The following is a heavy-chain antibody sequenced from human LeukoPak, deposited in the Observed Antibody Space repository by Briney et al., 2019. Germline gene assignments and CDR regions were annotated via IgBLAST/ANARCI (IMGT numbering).Heavy chain of an antibody. CDR1: GGSINSGDYH. V-gene: IGHV4-61*02. J-gene: IGHJ3*02. CDR2: IYITGST. Sequence: SETLSLACTVSGGSINSGDYHWSWIRLPAGKGLEWIGRIYITGSTNYNPSLKSRVTMSVDTSKNQFSLGLNSMTAADTAVYYCARGSPVEAFDIWGQGTMVTVSS. CDR3: ARGSPVEAFDI. D-gene: IGHD5-24*01.